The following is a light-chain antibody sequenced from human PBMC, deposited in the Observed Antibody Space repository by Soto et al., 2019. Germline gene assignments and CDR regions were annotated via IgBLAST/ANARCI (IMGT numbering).Light chain of an antibody. J-gene: IGLJ2*01. CDR1: SSNIGTNT. CDR2: SNN. Sequence: QSVLTQPPSASGAPGQRVTISCSGSSSNIGTNTVNWYQQLPGTAPKLLMYSNNQRPSGVPDRFSGSKSGTSASLAISGLQSDDEADYYCAAWDDSLSGPVFGGGTKLTVL. V-gene: IGLV1-44*01. CDR3: AAWDDSLSGPV.